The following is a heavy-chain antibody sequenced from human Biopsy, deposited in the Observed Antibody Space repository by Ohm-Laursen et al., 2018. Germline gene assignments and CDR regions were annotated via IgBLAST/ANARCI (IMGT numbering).Heavy chain of an antibody. CDR1: GFSFADYY. V-gene: IGHV3-11*01. CDR3: VTEVGGVSSWYNN. Sequence: SLRLSCTADGFSFADYYMSWIRQAPGKGLDWVSYISSSGNTEKYADSVKGRFTISRGNAKQSVHLQMNSLRAEDTAVYYCVTEVGGVSSWYNNWGQGTLVTVSS. J-gene: IGHJ4*02. CDR2: ISSSGNTE. D-gene: IGHD6-13*01.